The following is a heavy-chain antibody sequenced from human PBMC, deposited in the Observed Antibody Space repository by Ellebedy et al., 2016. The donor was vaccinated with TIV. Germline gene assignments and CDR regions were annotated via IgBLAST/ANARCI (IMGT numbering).Heavy chain of an antibody. CDR3: ARGPSSPFYGMDV. CDR2: IYHTGTT. V-gene: IGHV4-59*02. J-gene: IGHJ6*02. Sequence: MPSETLSLTCSISGGSVDTYFWSWVRQSPEKGLEWIGHIYHTGTTHYNPPLESRVTISLDTSRRQFSLRLSSVTAADTAVYFCARGPSSPFYGMDVWGQGTTVTVSS. CDR1: GGSVDTYF.